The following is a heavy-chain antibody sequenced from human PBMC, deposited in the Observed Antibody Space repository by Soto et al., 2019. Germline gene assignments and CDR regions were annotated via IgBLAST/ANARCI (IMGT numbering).Heavy chain of an antibody. CDR3: TRYPYTSRYSYFGMDV. CDR1: GFTFGDYA. J-gene: IGHJ6*02. CDR2: IRSKAYGETT. Sequence: SLRLSFTGSGFTFGDYAMSWSRQAPGKGLEWVGVIRSKAYGETTDYAASVKGRFTTLRDDSKSIAYLQMNSLQSEDTGVYYCTRYPYTSRYSYFGMDVWGHGTTVTVSS. V-gene: IGHV3-49*03. D-gene: IGHD2-2*01.